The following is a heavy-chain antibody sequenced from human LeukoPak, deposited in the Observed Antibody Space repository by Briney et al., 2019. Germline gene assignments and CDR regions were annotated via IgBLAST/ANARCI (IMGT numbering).Heavy chain of an antibody. Sequence: ASVKVSCKASGYTFIGYYMHWVRQAPGQGLEWMGIINPDNGGTNYAQKLQGRVTMTTDTSTSTAYMELRSLRSDDTAVYYCARADYGDYEVKAYWGQGTLVTVSS. CDR3: ARADYGDYEVKAY. J-gene: IGHJ4*02. V-gene: IGHV1-46*01. CDR1: GYTFIGYY. CDR2: INPDNGGT. D-gene: IGHD4-17*01.